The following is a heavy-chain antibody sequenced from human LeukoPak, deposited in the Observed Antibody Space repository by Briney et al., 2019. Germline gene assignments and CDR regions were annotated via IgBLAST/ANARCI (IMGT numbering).Heavy chain of an antibody. V-gene: IGHV4-31*03. Sequence: SQTLSLTCTVSGGSISSGGYYWGWIRQHPGKGLEWIGYIYYSGSTCYNPSLKSRVTISVDTSKNQFSLKLSSVTAADTAVYYCARVKRNSGSYSVDYWGQGTLVTVSS. CDR2: IYYSGST. J-gene: IGHJ4*02. CDR1: GGSISSGGYY. CDR3: ARVKRNSGSYSVDY. D-gene: IGHD1-26*01.